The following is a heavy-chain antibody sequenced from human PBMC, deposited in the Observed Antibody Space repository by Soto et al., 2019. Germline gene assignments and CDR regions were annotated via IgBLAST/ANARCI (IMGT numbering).Heavy chain of an antibody. CDR3: GRVMIGTSRHTDSDY. CDR1: GASISSRDYY. Sequence: SETLSLTCSVSGASISSRDYYWGWIRQTPGKGLEWIGNIDYNGVTYYNPSLKSRVTVSKDTSKNQFSLKVASVTAADTAIYYCGRVMIGTSRHTDSDYWSQGTQVTVS. V-gene: IGHV4-39*01. CDR2: IDYNGVT. J-gene: IGHJ4*02. D-gene: IGHD2-2*01.